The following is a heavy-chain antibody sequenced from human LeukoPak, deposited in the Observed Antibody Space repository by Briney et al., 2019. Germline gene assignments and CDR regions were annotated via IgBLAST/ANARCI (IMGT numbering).Heavy chain of an antibody. Sequence: GGSLRLSCAASGFTFSNYAMSWVRQAPGKGLEWVSAISNGGGSTYYADSVKGRFTISRDNSKNTLYLQMNSLRVEDTAVYYCAKDKGVAAAGTLPDYFDYWGQGTLVTVSS. J-gene: IGHJ4*02. CDR1: GFTFSNYA. D-gene: IGHD6-13*01. CDR2: ISNGGGST. V-gene: IGHV3-23*01. CDR3: AKDKGVAAAGTLPDYFDY.